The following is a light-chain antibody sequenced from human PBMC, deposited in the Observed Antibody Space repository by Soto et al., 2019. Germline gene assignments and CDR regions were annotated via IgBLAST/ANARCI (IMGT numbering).Light chain of an antibody. J-gene: IGKJ1*01. CDR3: QQYNSYWT. V-gene: IGKV1-5*03. Sequence: DIQMTQSPSTLSASVGDRVTITCRASQSISSWLAWYQQKPGKAPKLLIYKESSLESGVPSRFRRSGSGTEFTLTISSLQPDDFATYYCQQYNSYWTFGQGTKVEIK. CDR2: KES. CDR1: QSISSW.